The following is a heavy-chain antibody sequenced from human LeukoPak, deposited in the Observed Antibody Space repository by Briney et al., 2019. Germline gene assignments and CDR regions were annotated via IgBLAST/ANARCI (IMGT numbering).Heavy chain of an antibody. V-gene: IGHV3-9*01. CDR2: ISWNSGSI. CDR1: GFTFSSYA. CDR3: AKEFRSGYYFPWFDP. J-gene: IGHJ5*02. Sequence: GGSLRLSCSASGFTFSSYAMHWVRQAPGKGLEWVSGISWNSGSIGYADSVKGRFTISRDNAKNSLYLQMNSLGAEDTALYYCAKEFRSGYYFPWFDPWGQGTLVTVSS. D-gene: IGHD3-22*01.